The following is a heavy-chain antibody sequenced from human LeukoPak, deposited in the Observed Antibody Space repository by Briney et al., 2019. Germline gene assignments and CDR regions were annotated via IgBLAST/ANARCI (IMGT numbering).Heavy chain of an antibody. CDR1: GNTLIALS. D-gene: IGHD4-17*01. Sequence: ASVQVSCKVSGNTLIALSMHWVRQAPGKGLEWMGGFDPEDGETIYPQKFQGRVTMTEDTSTDTAYMELSSLRSEDTAVYYCTTHIDYGSHFGYWGQGTLVTVSS. CDR3: TTHIDYGSHFGY. J-gene: IGHJ4*02. CDR2: FDPEDGET. V-gene: IGHV1-24*01.